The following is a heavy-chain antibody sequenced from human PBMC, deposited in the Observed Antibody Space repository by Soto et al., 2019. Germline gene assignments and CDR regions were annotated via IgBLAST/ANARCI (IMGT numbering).Heavy chain of an antibody. D-gene: IGHD1-1*01. CDR2: IYSAGTT. J-gene: IGHJ3*01. Sequence: QVQLRESGPGLVKPSETLSLTCNVSGGPISGYYWNWVRQPAGKGLEWIGRIYSAGTTDLNPSLKSRVIMSLDTSSNQFSLKLLSVTDADTAVYYCAANWRRAYERLFDLWGQGTTVTVSS. CDR3: AANWRRAYERLFDL. V-gene: IGHV4-4*07. CDR1: GGPISGYY.